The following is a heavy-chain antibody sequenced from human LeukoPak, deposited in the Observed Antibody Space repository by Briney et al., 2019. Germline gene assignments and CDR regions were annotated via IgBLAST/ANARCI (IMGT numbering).Heavy chain of an antibody. CDR3: ARGGVTAIYPFGYYYYYMDV. J-gene: IGHJ6*03. CDR2: IYYSGST. V-gene: IGHV4-59*01. CDR1: GGSISSYY. D-gene: IGHD2-21*02. Sequence: PSETLSLTCTVSGGSISSYYWSWIRQPPGKGLEWIGYIYYSGSTNYNPSLKSRVTISVDTSKNQFSLKLSSVTAADTAVYYCARGGVTAIYPFGYYYYYMDVWGKGTTVTISS.